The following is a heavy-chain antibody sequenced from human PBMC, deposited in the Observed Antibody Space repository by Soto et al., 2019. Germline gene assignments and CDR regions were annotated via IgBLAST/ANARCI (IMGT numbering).Heavy chain of an antibody. J-gene: IGHJ3*02. CDR2: INTDGSNT. CDR1: GFTFSSYW. D-gene: IGHD3-10*01. Sequence: EVQLVESGGGLVQPGGSLRLSCAASGFTFSSYWMHWVRQAPGKGLVWVSRINTDGSNTTYADSVKGRFTISRDNAKYTLYLHMISLRAEDTAVYYCASLDGSGSYYAFDIWGQGTMVTVSS. CDR3: ASLDGSGSYYAFDI. V-gene: IGHV3-74*01.